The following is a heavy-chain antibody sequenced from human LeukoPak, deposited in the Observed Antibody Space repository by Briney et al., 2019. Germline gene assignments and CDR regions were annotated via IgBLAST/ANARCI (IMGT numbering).Heavy chain of an antibody. V-gene: IGHV3-64*01. J-gene: IGHJ3*02. D-gene: IGHD5-24*01. CDR2: ISSNGGST. Sequence: GGSLRLSCAASGFTFSSYAMHWVRQAPGKGLEYVSAISSNGGSTYYANSVKGRFTISRDNSKNTLYLQMGSLRAVDMAVYYCARDGYNFDDAFDIWGQGTMVTVSS. CDR3: ARDGYNFDDAFDI. CDR1: GFTFSSYA.